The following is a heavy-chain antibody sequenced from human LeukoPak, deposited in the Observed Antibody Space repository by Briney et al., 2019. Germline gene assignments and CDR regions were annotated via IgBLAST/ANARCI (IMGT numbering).Heavy chain of an antibody. Sequence: SETLSLTCTVSGGSISSYYWSWIRQPAGRGLEWIGRIYTSGSTNYNPSLKSRVTMSVDTSKNQFSLKLSSVTAADTAVYYCARDYYDTSGEGMYVWGQGTTVTVSS. J-gene: IGHJ6*02. CDR2: IYTSGST. D-gene: IGHD3-22*01. CDR3: ARDYYDTSGEGMYV. CDR1: GGSISSYY. V-gene: IGHV4-4*07.